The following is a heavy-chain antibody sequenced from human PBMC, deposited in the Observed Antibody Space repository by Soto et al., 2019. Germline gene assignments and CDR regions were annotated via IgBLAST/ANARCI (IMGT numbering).Heavy chain of an antibody. V-gene: IGHV1-18*04. CDR1: GYTFTSYV. CDR3: ACVLLWVGEATANNTWLDP. Sequence: ASVKVSCQASGYTFTSYVISWVLQAPGQGLEWMGWISAYNGNTNYAQKLQGRVTMTTDTSTSTAYMELRSLRSDDTAVYYCACVLLWVGEATANNTWLDPCGKRTLV. D-gene: IGHD3-10*01. J-gene: IGHJ5*02. CDR2: ISAYNGNT.